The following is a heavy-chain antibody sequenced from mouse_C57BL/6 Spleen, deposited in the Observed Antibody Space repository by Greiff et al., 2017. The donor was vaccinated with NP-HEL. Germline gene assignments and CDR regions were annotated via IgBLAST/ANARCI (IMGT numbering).Heavy chain of an antibody. CDR1: GYTFTSYW. J-gene: IGHJ2*01. V-gene: IGHV1-69*01. Sequence: QVQLQQPGAELVMPGASVKLSCKASGYTFTSYWMHWVKQRPGQGLEWIGEIDPSDSYTNYNQKFKGKSTLTVDKSSSTAYMQLSSLTSEDSAVYYCAAEATVDYWGQGTTLTVSS. CDR3: AAEATVDY. D-gene: IGHD3-2*02. CDR2: IDPSDSYT.